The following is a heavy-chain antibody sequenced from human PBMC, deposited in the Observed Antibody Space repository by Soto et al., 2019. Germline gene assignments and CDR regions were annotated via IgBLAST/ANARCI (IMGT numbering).Heavy chain of an antibody. Sequence: PGESLKISCKGSGYSFTSYWIGWVRQMPGKGLEWMGIIYPGDSDTRYSPSFQGQVTISADKSISTAYLQWSSLKASDTAMYYCARLGGRCGGDCYPYAFDIWGQGTMVTVSS. CDR2: IYPGDSDT. CDR1: GYSFTSYW. D-gene: IGHD2-21*02. J-gene: IGHJ3*02. V-gene: IGHV5-51*01. CDR3: ARLGGRCGGDCYPYAFDI.